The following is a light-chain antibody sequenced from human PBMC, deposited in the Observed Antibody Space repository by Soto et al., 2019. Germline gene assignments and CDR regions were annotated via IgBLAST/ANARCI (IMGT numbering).Light chain of an antibody. Sequence: QSALTQPASVSGSPGQSITISCTGTSSDVGDYKYVSWYQQHPGKAPKLMIYEVSNRPSGVSNRFSGSKSGNTASLTISGLQADDAADYYCSSYTSSNTLFGGGTKVTVL. CDR3: SSYTSSNTL. V-gene: IGLV2-14*01. CDR1: SSDVGDYKY. J-gene: IGLJ2*01. CDR2: EVS.